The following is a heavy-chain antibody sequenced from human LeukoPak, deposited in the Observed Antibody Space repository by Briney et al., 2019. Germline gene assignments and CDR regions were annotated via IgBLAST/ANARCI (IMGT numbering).Heavy chain of an antibody. D-gene: IGHD2-2*01. V-gene: IGHV3-64*01. Sequence: GESLRLSCAASGFTFSSYVMHWVRQAPGKGLEYVSSIDGNGGSTYYANSVKGRFTISRDNSKNTLNLQMGSLRAEDMAVYYCARGGGYCSRTGCSGIDYWGQGTLVTVSS. CDR2: IDGNGGST. CDR3: ARGGGYCSRTGCSGIDY. CDR1: GFTFSSYV. J-gene: IGHJ4*02.